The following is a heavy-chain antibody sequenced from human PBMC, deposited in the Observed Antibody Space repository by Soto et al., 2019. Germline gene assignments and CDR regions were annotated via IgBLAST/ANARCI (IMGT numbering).Heavy chain of an antibody. J-gene: IGHJ4*01. Sequence: PGGSLRLSCAASGFDFSSDAMDWVRQAPGKGLEWISSISYNGGSTYYADSVKGRFTISRDISKNTLYLNLTSLRAEDTAVYYCARSGTPLIEILDNWGHGTLVTVSS. D-gene: IGHD1-7*01. CDR2: ISYNGGST. V-gene: IGHV3-23*01. CDR3: ARSGTPLIEILDN. CDR1: GFDFSSDA.